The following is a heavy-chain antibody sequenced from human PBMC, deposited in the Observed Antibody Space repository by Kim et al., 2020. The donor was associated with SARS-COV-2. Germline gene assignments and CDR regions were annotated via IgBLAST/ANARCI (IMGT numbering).Heavy chain of an antibody. V-gene: IGHV3-7*01. J-gene: IGHJ4*02. Sequence: SENYYGDSVKGRFTISRDNAKNSLFLQMNSLRAEDTAVYYCARGRWKVDYWGQGTLVTVSS. CDR3: ARGRWKVDY. D-gene: IGHD1-1*01. CDR2: SEN.